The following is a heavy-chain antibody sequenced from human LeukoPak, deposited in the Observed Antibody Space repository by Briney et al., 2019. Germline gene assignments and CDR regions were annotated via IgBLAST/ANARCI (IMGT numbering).Heavy chain of an antibody. CDR2: ISSDGGRV. D-gene: IGHD1-14*01. Sequence: GGSLRLSCAASGFTFSSSAMNWVRQAPGKRLETVSAISSDGGRVYYGDSVKGRFTISRDNSKNTLYLQMVSLRAEDMAVYYCARGVGTQLGFWGQGTLVTVSS. CDR1: GFTFSSSA. V-gene: IGHV3-64*02. J-gene: IGHJ4*02. CDR3: ARGVGTQLGF.